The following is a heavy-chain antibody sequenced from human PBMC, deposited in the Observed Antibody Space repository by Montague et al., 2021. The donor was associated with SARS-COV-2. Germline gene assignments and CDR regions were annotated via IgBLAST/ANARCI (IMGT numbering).Heavy chain of an antibody. D-gene: IGHD1-14*01. Sequence: SLRLSCAASGFIFSHYSMNWVRQAPGKGLEWVSSISYASNYIYYAESVRGRFTISRDNGKNSLYLQMNSLRVEDTGLYFCARGFPYNVDFWGQGTVVTVSS. CDR1: GFIFSHYS. V-gene: IGHV3-21*06. J-gene: IGHJ4*02. CDR3: ARGFPYNVDF. CDR2: ISYASNYI.